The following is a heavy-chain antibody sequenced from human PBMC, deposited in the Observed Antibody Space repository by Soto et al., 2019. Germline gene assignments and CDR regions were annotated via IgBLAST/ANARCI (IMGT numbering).Heavy chain of an antibody. J-gene: IGHJ4*02. CDR2: ISGSGGRT. CDR1: RFTFSIYA. Sequence: GGPLRLSCAASRFTFSIYAMSWVRQAPGKGLELGSAISGSGGRTYYADSVKGRFTISRDNSKNTLYLQMNSLRAEYTSVYYCAKGNVDIVAKAIDYWGQGTLVT. CDR3: AKGNVDIVAKAIDY. D-gene: IGHD5-12*01. V-gene: IGHV3-23*01.